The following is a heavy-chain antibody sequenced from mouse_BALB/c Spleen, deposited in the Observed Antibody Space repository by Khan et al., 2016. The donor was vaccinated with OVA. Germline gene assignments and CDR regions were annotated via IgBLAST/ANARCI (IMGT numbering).Heavy chain of an antibody. V-gene: IGHV1S137*01. CDR1: GYTFTDYA. CDR2: ISTYSGNT. Sequence: QVQLKESGPELVRPGVSVKISCKGSGYTFTDYAMYWVKQSHAKSLEWIGLISTYSGNTNYNPTFKGKATMTVDKSSSTAYMELARLTSEDSAIYDWARPAYDGYCDYWGQGTTLTVSS. J-gene: IGHJ2*01. CDR3: ARPAYDGYCDY. D-gene: IGHD2-3*01.